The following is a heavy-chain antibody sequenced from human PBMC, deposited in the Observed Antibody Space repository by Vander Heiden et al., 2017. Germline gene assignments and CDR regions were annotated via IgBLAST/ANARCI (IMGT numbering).Heavy chain of an antibody. CDR1: GYSFASYG. J-gene: IGHJ4*02. CDR2: ISVYKGNT. V-gene: IGHV1-18*01. Sequence: QVQLVQLGAEVKKPGASVKVSCKASGYSFASYGISWVRHAPGQGLGWMGWISVYKGNTRSAQKIQGRVTMTTDISTSTAYMELRSLRSDDTAIYYCARDCSGGSFYGLGFDHWGQGTLVTVSS. D-gene: IGHD2-15*01. CDR3: ARDCSGGSFYGLGFDH.